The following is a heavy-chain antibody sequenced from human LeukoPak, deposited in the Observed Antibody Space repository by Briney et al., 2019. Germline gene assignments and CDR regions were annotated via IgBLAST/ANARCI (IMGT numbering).Heavy chain of an antibody. CDR2: ISSSGSTI. V-gene: IGHV3-11*04. CDR3: ASGFVVVTADF. D-gene: IGHD2-21*02. Sequence: GGSLRLSWAASGFTFSDYYMSWIRQAPGKGLEWVSYISSSGSTIYYADSVKGRFTISRDNAKNSLYLQMNSLRAEDTAVYYCASGFVVVTADFWGQGTLVTVSS. J-gene: IGHJ4*02. CDR1: GFTFSDYY.